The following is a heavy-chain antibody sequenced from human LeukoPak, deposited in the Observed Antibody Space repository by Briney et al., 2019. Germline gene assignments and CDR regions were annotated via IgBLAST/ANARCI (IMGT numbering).Heavy chain of an antibody. D-gene: IGHD1-26*01. Sequence: GASVKVSCKASGYTFTSYYMHWVRQAPGQGLEWMGWINPNSVTNYAQQFQGRVTMTRDTSISTAYMELSRLTSDDMAVYYCSRGEVDGPDFDYWGQGTLDTVSS. V-gene: IGHV1-2*02. CDR3: SRGEVDGPDFDY. CDR1: GYTFTSYY. J-gene: IGHJ4*02. CDR2: INPNSVT.